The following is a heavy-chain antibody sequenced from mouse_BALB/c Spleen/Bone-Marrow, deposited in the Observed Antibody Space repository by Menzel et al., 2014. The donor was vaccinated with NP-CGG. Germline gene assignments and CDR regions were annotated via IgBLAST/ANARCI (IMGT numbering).Heavy chain of an antibody. D-gene: IGHD1-1*01. CDR1: GYSITSGYG. J-gene: IGHJ2*01. Sequence: EVQLQESGPDLVKPSQSLSLTCTVTGYSITSGYGWHWIQQFPGNKLEWMGYIHYSGYTDYNPSLKSRISITRDTSKNQFFLQLNSVTTEDTATYYCTRETAVVADFDYWGQGTTLTVSS. CDR3: TRETAVVADFDY. CDR2: IHYSGYT. V-gene: IGHV3-1*02.